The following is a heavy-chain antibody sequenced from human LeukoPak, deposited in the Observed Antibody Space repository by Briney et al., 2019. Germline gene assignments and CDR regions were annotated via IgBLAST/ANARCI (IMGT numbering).Heavy chain of an antibody. D-gene: IGHD1-26*01. CDR2: INPNNGGT. CDR3: ARAGRLGRYFLDY. V-gene: IGHV1-2*02. Sequence: ASVKVSCKASGYTFTGYYIHWVRQAPGQGLEWMGWINPNNGGTNFAQKFQGKVTMTRDTSISTAYMELSSLRSDDTAVYFCARAGRLGRYFLDYWGQGTLVTVSS. J-gene: IGHJ4*02. CDR1: GYTFTGYY.